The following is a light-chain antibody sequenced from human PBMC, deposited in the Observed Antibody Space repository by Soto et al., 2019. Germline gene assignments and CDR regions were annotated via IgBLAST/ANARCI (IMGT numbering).Light chain of an antibody. CDR1: QGVTTN. J-gene: IGKJ5*01. CDR2: DVS. CDR3: QQYNNWPFS. V-gene: IGKV3-15*01. Sequence: EIVMKQSPGTLSVYTGERATLSCRAGQGVTTNFAWYQQKSGQSPRLLIYDVSIRATGVPARFGGTGSETDFTLTISGLQSDDSAVYFCQQYNNWPFSFGQGTRLEI.